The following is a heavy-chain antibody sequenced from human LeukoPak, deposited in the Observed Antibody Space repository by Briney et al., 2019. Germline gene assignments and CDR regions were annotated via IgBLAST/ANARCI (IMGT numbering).Heavy chain of an antibody. CDR1: GGSISSGGYS. V-gene: IGHV4-30-2*01. CDR2: IYHSGST. D-gene: IGHD6-13*01. CDR3: ARIAAAGTGASFSRRNRDY. J-gene: IGHJ4*02. Sequence: PSQTLSLTCAVSGGSISSGGYSWSWIRQPPGKGLEWIGYIYHSGSTYYNPSLKSRVTISVDRSKSQFSLKLSSVTAADTAVYYCARIAAAGTGASFSRRNRDYWGQGTLVTVSS.